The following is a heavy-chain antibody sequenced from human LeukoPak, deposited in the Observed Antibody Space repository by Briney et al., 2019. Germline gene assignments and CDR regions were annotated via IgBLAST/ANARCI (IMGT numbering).Heavy chain of an antibody. Sequence: GGSLRLSCAASGFTFSNAWMSWVRQAPGKGLEWVGRIKSKTDGGTTDYAAPVKGRFTISRDDSKNTLYLQMNSLKTEDTAVYYCTTDYYYDSSGCTEIDYWGQGTLVTVSS. J-gene: IGHJ4*02. CDR1: GFTFSNAW. CDR2: IKSKTDGGTT. CDR3: TTDYYYDSSGCTEIDY. D-gene: IGHD3-22*01. V-gene: IGHV3-15*01.